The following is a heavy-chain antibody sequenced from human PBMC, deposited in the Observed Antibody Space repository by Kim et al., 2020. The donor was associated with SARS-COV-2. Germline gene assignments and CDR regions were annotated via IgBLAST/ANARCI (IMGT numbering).Heavy chain of an antibody. CDR3: AKGDHSITMIVVVMTTILDF. Sequence: GGSLRLSCAASGFTFSSYAMSWVRQAPGKGLEWVSAISGSGGSTYYADSVKGRFTISRDNSKNTLYMQMNSLRAEDTAVYYCAKGDHSITMIVVVMTTILDFWGQGTLVTVSS. CDR2: ISGSGGST. CDR1: GFTFSSYA. V-gene: IGHV3-23*01. D-gene: IGHD3-22*01. J-gene: IGHJ4*02.